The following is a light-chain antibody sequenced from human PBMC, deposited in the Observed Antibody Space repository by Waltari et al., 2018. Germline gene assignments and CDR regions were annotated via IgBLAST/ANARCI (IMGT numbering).Light chain of an antibody. V-gene: IGKV3-20*01. CDR3: QQYGSSPFI. Sequence: ELVLTQSPGTLSLSPGERATLSCRASQSVSSSYLAWSQQKPGQAPRLLIYGASSRATGIPDMCSGSGSGTDFTLTISRLEPEDFAVYYCQQYGSSPFIFGQGTKLEIK. CDR1: QSVSSSY. J-gene: IGKJ2*01. CDR2: GAS.